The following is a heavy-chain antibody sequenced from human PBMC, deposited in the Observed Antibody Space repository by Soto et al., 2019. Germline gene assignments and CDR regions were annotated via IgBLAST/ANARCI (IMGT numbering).Heavy chain of an antibody. CDR2: INHSGST. Sequence: PSETLSLTCAVYGGSFSGYYWSWIRQPPGKGLEWIGEINHSGSTNYNPSLKSRVTISVDTSKNQFSLKLSSVTAADTAVYYCVTASRYFDWLLSYWGQGTLVTVSS. D-gene: IGHD3-9*01. CDR1: GGSFSGYY. CDR3: VTASRYFDWLLSY. J-gene: IGHJ4*02. V-gene: IGHV4-34*01.